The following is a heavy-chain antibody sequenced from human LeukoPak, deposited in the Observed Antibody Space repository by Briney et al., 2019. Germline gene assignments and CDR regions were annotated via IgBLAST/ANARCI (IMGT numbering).Heavy chain of an antibody. Sequence: GSLRLSCAASGFMFRSFEMYWVRQAPGKGLEWVAYISSGASTMYYADSVKGRFTISRDDAKNSLFLQMNSLRAEDTAVYYCALLVVASDFDYWGQGTLVTVSS. J-gene: IGHJ4*02. V-gene: IGHV3-48*03. CDR2: ISSGASTM. D-gene: IGHD5-12*01. CDR1: GFMFRSFE. CDR3: ALLVVASDFDY.